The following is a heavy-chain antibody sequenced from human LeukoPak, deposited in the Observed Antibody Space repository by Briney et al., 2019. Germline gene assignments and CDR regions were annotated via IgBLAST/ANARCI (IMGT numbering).Heavy chain of an antibody. CDR3: ARAGIAWSFVY. J-gene: IGHJ4*02. CDR2: IYYSGNT. Sequence: KTSETLSLTCTVSGASISSYYWGWIRQPPGKGLEWIAYIYYSGNTNYNPSLKSRVTISVDTSKNQLSLKLSSVTAADTAVYFCARAGIAWSFVYWGQGTLVTVSS. V-gene: IGHV4-59*13. CDR1: GASISSYY. D-gene: IGHD6-19*01.